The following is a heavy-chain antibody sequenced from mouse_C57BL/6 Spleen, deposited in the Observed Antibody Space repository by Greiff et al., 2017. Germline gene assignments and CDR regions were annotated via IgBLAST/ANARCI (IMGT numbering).Heavy chain of an antibody. CDR2: IYPSDSET. CDR1: GYTFTSYW. J-gene: IGHJ1*03. V-gene: IGHV1-61*01. D-gene: IGHD1-1*01. CDR3: ARSVVATHWYFDV. Sequence: QVQLQQPGAELVRPGSSVKLSCKASGYTFTSYWMDWVKQRPGQGLEWIGNIYPSDSETHYNQKFKDKATLTVDKSSSTAYMQLSGLTSEDSAVYYCARSVVATHWYFDVWGTGTTVTVSS.